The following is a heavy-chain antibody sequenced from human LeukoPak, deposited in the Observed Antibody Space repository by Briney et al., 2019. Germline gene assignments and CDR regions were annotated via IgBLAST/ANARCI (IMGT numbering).Heavy chain of an antibody. CDR1: GFTFSSYG. V-gene: IGHV3-33*01. Sequence: GRSLRLSCAASGFTFSSYGMHWVRQAPGKGLEWVAVIWYDGSNKYYADSVKGRFTISRDNSKNTLYLQMNSLRAEDTAVYYCARDRAGFDYYDSSGPQLWVDYYFDYWGQGTLVTVSS. J-gene: IGHJ4*02. D-gene: IGHD3-22*01. CDR3: ARDRAGFDYYDSSGPQLWVDYYFDY. CDR2: IWYDGSNK.